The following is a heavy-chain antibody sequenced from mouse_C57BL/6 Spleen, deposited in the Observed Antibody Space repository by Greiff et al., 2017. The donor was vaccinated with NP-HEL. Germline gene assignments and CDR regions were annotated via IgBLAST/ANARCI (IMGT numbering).Heavy chain of an antibody. CDR1: GFTFTDYY. J-gene: IGHJ2*01. V-gene: IGHV7-3*01. Sequence: EVMLVESGGGLVQPGGSLSLSCAASGFTFTDYYMSWVRQPPGKALEWLGFIRNKANGYTTEYSASVKGRFTISRDNSQSILYLQMNALRAEDSATYYCASSSSYVRYYFDYWGQGTTLTVSS. D-gene: IGHD1-1*01. CDR2: IRNKANGYTT. CDR3: ASSSSYVRYYFDY.